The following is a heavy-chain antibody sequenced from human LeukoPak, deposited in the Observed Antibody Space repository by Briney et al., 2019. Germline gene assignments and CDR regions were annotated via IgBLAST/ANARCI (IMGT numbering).Heavy chain of an antibody. CDR3: TRERCSGGTCYSDY. D-gene: IGHD2-15*01. CDR2: ISSDGSST. Sequence: PGGSLRLSCAASGFTFSSFWMHWVRQAPGKGLVWVSRISSDGSSTTYADSVKGRFTISRDNAKNTLYLQMNSLRAEDTAVYYCTRERCSGGTCYSDYWGQGTLVTVSS. J-gene: IGHJ4*02. CDR1: GFTFSSFW. V-gene: IGHV3-74*01.